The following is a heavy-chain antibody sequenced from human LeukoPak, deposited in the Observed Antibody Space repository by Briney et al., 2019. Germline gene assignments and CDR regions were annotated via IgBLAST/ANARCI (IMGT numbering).Heavy chain of an antibody. J-gene: IGHJ4*02. CDR3: ARSFARDSDILTGYYIGDY. CDR2: VSAYDGNT. D-gene: IGHD3-9*01. CDR1: GYIFINSG. V-gene: IGHV1-18*01. Sequence: ASVKVSCKASGYIFINSGISWVRQAPGQGLEWMGWVSAYDGNTNYAQKLQGRLTVTTDRSTSTAYMDLRSLRSDDTAMYYCARSFARDSDILTGYYIGDYWGQGTLVTVSS.